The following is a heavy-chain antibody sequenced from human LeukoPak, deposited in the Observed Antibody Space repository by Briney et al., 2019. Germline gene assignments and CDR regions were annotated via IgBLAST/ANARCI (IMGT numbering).Heavy chain of an antibody. J-gene: IGHJ4*02. CDR3: AKGGTAMVFDY. V-gene: IGHV3-30*18. CDR1: GFTFSSYG. D-gene: IGHD5-18*01. Sequence: GGSLRLSCAASGFTFSSYGMHWVRQAPGKGLEWVAVISYDGSNKYYADSVKGRFTISSDNSKNTLYLQMNSLRAEDTAVYYCAKGGTAMVFDYWGQGTLVTVSS. CDR2: ISYDGSNK.